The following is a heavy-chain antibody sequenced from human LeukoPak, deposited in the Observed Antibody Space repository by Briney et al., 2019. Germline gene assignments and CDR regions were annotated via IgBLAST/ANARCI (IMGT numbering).Heavy chain of an antibody. CDR2: IYYSGST. D-gene: IGHD3-3*01. CDR1: GGSISSSSYY. Sequence: SETLSLTCTVSGGSISSSSYYWGWIRQPPGTGLEWIGSIYYSGSTYYNPSLKSRVTISVDTSKNQFSLKLSSVTAADTAVYYCAKGGKTIFGVVTTNWFDPWGQGTLVTVSS. J-gene: IGHJ5*02. CDR3: AKGGKTIFGVVTTNWFDP. V-gene: IGHV4-39*01.